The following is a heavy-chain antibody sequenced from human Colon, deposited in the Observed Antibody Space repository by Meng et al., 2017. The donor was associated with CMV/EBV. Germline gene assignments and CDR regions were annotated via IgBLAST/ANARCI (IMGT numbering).Heavy chain of an antibody. D-gene: IGHD2-2*01. J-gene: IGHJ4*02. CDR2: TSTRGSTI. Sequence: GGSLRLSCRASGFTFSDYEMNWVRQAPGKGLEWVSYTSTRGSTIYYADSVKGRFTISRDNAKNSLYLEMNSLRAEDTAIYYCAKDGACSSSSCQTPLDYWGQGTLVTVSS. CDR3: AKDGACSSSSCQTPLDY. CDR1: GFTFSDYE. V-gene: IGHV3-48*03.